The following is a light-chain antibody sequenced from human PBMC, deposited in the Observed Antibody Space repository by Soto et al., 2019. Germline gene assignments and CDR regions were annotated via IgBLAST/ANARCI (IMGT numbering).Light chain of an antibody. CDR3: SLFYRGRVV. V-gene: IGLV7-46*01. CDR2: ETT. CDR1: SGTVTSSDH. J-gene: IGLJ2*01. Sequence: QAVVTQESSLTGSPGGTVTLTCGSSSGTVTSSDHWTYWFQQNPGQSPRTLIYETTHRYSWTPARLSGSLLDGKAALTRTGAQSDDEADYDCSLFYRGRVVFCGGNTLPVL.